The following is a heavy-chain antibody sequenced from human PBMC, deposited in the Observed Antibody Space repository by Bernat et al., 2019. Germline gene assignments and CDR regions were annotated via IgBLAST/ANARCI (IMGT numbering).Heavy chain of an antibody. J-gene: IGHJ4*02. CDR1: GFTFSDYG. V-gene: IGHV3-33*01. Sequence: QVQVVESGGGVVQPGRSLRLSCVASGFTFSDYGMHWVRQAPGKGLEWVALIWYDGNNKYYADSVKGRFTISRDNSKNTLYLEMNSLRAEDTAVYYCVRDQLDKFPLGSEYYFDYWGQGTLVTVSS. CDR3: VRDQLDKFPLGSEYYFDY. CDR2: IWYDGNNK. D-gene: IGHD3-16*01.